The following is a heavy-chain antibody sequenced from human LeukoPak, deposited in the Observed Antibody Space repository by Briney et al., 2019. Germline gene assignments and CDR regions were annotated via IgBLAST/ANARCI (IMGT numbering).Heavy chain of an antibody. Sequence: GRSLRISCAASGFTFSSNAMHWVRQAPGKGLEWVAVISYDGSNKYYADSVKGRFTISRDNSKNTLYLQMNSLRAEDTAVYYCARDIETGTLDYRGQGTLVTVSS. CDR1: GFTFSSNA. CDR2: ISYDGSNK. J-gene: IGHJ4*02. D-gene: IGHD1-7*01. V-gene: IGHV3-30-3*01. CDR3: ARDIETGTLDY.